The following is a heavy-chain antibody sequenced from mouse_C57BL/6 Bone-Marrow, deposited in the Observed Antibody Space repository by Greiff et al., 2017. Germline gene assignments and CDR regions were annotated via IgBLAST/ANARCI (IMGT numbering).Heavy chain of an antibody. Sequence: QVQLKQSGAELARPGASVKLSCKASGYTFTSYGISWVKQRTGQGLEWIGEIYPRSGNTDYNDKFKGKATLTADKSSSTAYMELRSLTSEDSAVYFCARGGYYYGSSPWFAYWGQGTLVTVSA. CDR2: IYPRSGNT. V-gene: IGHV1-81*01. D-gene: IGHD1-1*01. CDR3: ARGGYYYGSSPWFAY. J-gene: IGHJ3*01. CDR1: GYTFTSYG.